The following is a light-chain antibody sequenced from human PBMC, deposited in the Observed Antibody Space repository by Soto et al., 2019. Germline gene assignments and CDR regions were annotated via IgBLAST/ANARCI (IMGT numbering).Light chain of an antibody. CDR3: ETWDSNTGV. CDR2: LEGSGSY. J-gene: IGLJ7*01. CDR1: SGHISYI. Sequence: QSVLTQSSSASASLGSSVKLTCTRSSGHISYIIAWHQQQPGKAPRYLMKLEGSGSYTKGSGVPDRFSGSSSGADRYLTRPHLQSEAEADYYSETWDSNTGVFGGGTQLTVL. V-gene: IGLV4-60*03.